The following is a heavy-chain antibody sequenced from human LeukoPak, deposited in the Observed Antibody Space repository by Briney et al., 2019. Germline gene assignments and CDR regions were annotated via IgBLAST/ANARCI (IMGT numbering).Heavy chain of an antibody. CDR2: ISSSSSYI. V-gene: IGHV3-21*01. J-gene: IGHJ5*01. CDR1: GFTFSSYS. CDR3: AKWTYSSSWFDY. D-gene: IGHD6-13*01. Sequence: GSLRLSCAASGFTFSSYSMNWVRQAPGKGLEWVSSISSSSSYIYYADSVKGRFTISRDNAKNSLYLQTNSLRAEDTAVYYCAKWTYSSSWFDYWGQGTLVTVSS.